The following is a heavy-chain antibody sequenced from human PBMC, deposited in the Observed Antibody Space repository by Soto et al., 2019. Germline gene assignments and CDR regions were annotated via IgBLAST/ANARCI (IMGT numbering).Heavy chain of an antibody. CDR1: GGTFSSYA. D-gene: IGHD4-4*01. CDR3: ARHSLRNSPFDY. J-gene: IGHJ4*02. CDR2: IIPIFGTA. Sequence: GASVKVSGKASGGTFSSYAISWVRQAPGQGLEWMGGIIPIFGTANYAQKFQGRVTISVDTSKNQFSLKLSSVTAADTAVYYCARHSLRNSPFDYWGQGTLVTVSS. V-gene: IGHV1-69*06.